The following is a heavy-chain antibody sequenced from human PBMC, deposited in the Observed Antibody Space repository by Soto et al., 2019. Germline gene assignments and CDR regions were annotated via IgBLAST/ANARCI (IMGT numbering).Heavy chain of an antibody. CDR3: TYCGGDCYSFDY. D-gene: IGHD2-21*02. CDR2: INPSGGST. V-gene: IGHV1-46*01. J-gene: IGHJ4*02. Sequence: ASVKVSCKASGYTFTSYYMHWVRQAPGQGLEWMGIINPSGGSTSYAQKFQGRVPMTRDTSTSTVYMELSSLRSEDTAVYYCTYCGGDCYSFDYWGQGTLVTVSS. CDR1: GYTFTSYY.